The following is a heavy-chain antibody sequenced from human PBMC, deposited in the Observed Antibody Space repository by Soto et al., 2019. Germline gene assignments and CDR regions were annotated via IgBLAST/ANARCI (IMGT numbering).Heavy chain of an antibody. CDR2: IYYSGST. D-gene: IGHD3-10*01. Sequence: QVQLQESGPGLVKPSETLSLTCTVSGGSISSYYWSWIRQPPGKGLEWIGYIYYSGSTNYNPSLKGRVTMSVDTSKNQFSLKLSSVTAADTAVYYCARHVRPPLSGSYYNDDDAFDIWGQGTMVTVSS. V-gene: IGHV4-59*08. CDR1: GGSISSYY. CDR3: ARHVRPPLSGSYYNDDDAFDI. J-gene: IGHJ3*02.